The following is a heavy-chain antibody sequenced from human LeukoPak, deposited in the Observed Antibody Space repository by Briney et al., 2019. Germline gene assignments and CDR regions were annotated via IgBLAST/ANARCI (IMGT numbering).Heavy chain of an antibody. D-gene: IGHD3-22*01. CDR2: IRGSGGST. J-gene: IGHJ3*02. Sequence: PGGSLRLSCAASGFTFSSYAMSWVRQAPGKGLEWVSAIRGSGGSTYYAGSVKGRFTISRDNSKNTLYLQMNSLRAEDTAVYYCARRKITTGAFDIWGQGTMVTVSS. V-gene: IGHV3-23*01. CDR3: ARRKITTGAFDI. CDR1: GFTFSSYA.